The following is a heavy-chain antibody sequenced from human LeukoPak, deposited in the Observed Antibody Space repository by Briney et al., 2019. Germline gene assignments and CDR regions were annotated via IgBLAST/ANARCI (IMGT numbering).Heavy chain of an antibody. D-gene: IGHD6-13*01. CDR2: MNTKRDNT. CDR1: GYTFTSYV. V-gene: IGHV1-8*01. J-gene: IGHJ4*02. Sequence: GASVKDSCKASGYTFTSYVINWVRQATGQGVEWMGWMNTKRDNTGYAQKFQGRVTMTRHTSISTAYIELSSLRSEDTAVYYCASSRNGAGSSSGFDYWGQGTLVTVSS. CDR3: ASSRNGAGSSSGFDY.